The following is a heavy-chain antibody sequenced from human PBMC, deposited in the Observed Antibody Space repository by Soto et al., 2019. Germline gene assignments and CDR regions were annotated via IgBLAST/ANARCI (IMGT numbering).Heavy chain of an antibody. CDR3: ARAHVVVVAGSTFDY. Sequence: SETLSLTCIVSGYSISSSYWGWIRQSPGKGPEWIASIYHGGTTFYNPSLKSRITMSVDTSNNQLSLKLTSMTAADTAVYYCARAHVVVVAGSTFDYWGHGTLVTVSS. CDR1: GYSISSSY. D-gene: IGHD2-21*02. V-gene: IGHV4-38-2*02. J-gene: IGHJ4*01. CDR2: IYHGGTT.